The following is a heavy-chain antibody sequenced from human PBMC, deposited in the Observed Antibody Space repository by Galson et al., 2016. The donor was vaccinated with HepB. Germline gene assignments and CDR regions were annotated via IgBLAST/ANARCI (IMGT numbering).Heavy chain of an antibody. V-gene: IGHV6-1*01. CDR1: GDSVSNNIDG. J-gene: IGHJ4*02. CDR3: VKSIYLGRGFVA. CDR2: TYYRSEWRQ. Sequence: CAISGDSVSNNIDGWNWIRQSPSRGLEWLGRTYYRSEWRQDYAPSVRSRISINPDTSKNQFSLHLTSVTPEDTAVYYCVKSIYLGRGFVAWGQGTLVTVS. D-gene: IGHD2-2*02.